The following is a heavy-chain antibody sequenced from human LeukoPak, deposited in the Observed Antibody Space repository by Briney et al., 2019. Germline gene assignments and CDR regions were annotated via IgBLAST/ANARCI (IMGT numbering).Heavy chain of an antibody. V-gene: IGHV3-23*01. CDR3: ARDEMATSYPYYYYGMDV. CDR1: GFTFSSYA. Sequence: GGSLRLSCAASGFTFSSYAMSWARQAPGKGLEWVSAISSSGDTYYAGSVKGRFTISRDNSKNTLYMQMSSLRAEDTAVYYCARDEMATSYPYYYYGMDVWGQGTTVTVSS. J-gene: IGHJ6*02. CDR2: ISSSGDT. D-gene: IGHD5-24*01.